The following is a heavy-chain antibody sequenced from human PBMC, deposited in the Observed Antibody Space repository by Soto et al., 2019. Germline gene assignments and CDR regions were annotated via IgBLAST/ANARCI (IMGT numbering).Heavy chain of an antibody. Sequence: LRLSCTASGFSFSTHAMSWVRQAPGKGLEWVSSISSGGTTTFYAVSVEGRFTISRDKSKNTLYLQMNSLRADDTAVYYCAREGGSIGGWFGRKFDSWGQGTQVTVSS. J-gene: IGHJ4*02. CDR3: AREGGSIGGWFGRKFDS. D-gene: IGHD6-19*01. V-gene: IGHV3-23*01. CDR2: ISSGGTTT. CDR1: GFSFSTHA.